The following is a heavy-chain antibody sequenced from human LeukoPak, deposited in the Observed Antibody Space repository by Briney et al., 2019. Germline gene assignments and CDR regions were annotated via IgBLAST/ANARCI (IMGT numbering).Heavy chain of an antibody. Sequence: GGSLRLSCAASGFTFSSYAMSWVRQAPGKGLEWVSIIQGGGNIYYADSVKGRITVSRDNSKNTVYLQMNSLRAEDTAVYYCARDRGYAMDVWGQGTTVTVSS. D-gene: IGHD1-1*01. CDR2: IQGGGNI. CDR1: GFTFSSYA. CDR3: ARDRGYAMDV. J-gene: IGHJ6*02. V-gene: IGHV3-23*03.